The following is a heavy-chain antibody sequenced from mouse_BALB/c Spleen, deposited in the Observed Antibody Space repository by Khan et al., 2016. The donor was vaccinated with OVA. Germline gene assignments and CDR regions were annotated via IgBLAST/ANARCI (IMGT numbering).Heavy chain of an antibody. CDR1: GYTFTSYG. Sequence: DLVKPGASVKLSCKASGYTFTSYGMNWVKQSTGKGLEWIGRIATGSGSTSYTEMFKSKVTFTVDTSSSTAYIQFSSLSSEDSAVFFCARSNYSGSGLYAIDYWGQGTSVTVSS. D-gene: IGHD1-1*01. CDR2: IATGSGST. CDR3: ARSNYSGSGLYAIDY. V-gene: IGHV1S41*01. J-gene: IGHJ4*01.